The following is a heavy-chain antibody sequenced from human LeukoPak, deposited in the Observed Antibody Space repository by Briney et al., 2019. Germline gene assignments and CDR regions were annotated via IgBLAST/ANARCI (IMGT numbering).Heavy chain of an antibody. D-gene: IGHD3-16*01. CDR2: IYYSGTT. CDR3: ARASGGIGRYAI. J-gene: IGHJ3*02. V-gene: IGHV4-30-4*01. CDR1: GASISSGDYF. Sequence: PSQTLSLTCTVSGASISSGDYFWSWIRQPPGKGLEWIGYIYYSGTTFSNPSLKSRISISLDTSKNQFSLKLTSVTAADTAVYFCARASGGIGRYAIWGQGTMVTVSS.